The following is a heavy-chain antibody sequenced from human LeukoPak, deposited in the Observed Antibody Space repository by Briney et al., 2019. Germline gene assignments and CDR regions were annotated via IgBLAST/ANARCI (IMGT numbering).Heavy chain of an antibody. Sequence: GGSLRLSCAASGFTFSSYWMSWVRQAPGKGLEWVANIKQDGSEKYYVDSVKGRFTISRDNAKNSLYLQMNSLRAEDTAVYYCARDLGYDWGAFDIWGQGTMVTVSS. CDR3: ARDLGYDWGAFDI. J-gene: IGHJ3*02. CDR2: IKQDGSEK. D-gene: IGHD3-9*01. V-gene: IGHV3-7*01. CDR1: GFTFSSYW.